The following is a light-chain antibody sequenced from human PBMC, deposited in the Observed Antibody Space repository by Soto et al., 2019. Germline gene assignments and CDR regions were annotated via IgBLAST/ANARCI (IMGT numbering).Light chain of an antibody. CDR3: QQNNNATVT. CDR1: QSVISN. J-gene: IGKJ5*01. CDR2: DAS. Sequence: QSPGPLPGSPGERAPLSCSASQSVISNLTWYQQQPGQAPNPLIYDASTRASGIPSRFSGSGSGTEFSLTISGQQSDHFATYYCQQNNNATVTFGRGTRVQ. V-gene: IGKV3-15*01.